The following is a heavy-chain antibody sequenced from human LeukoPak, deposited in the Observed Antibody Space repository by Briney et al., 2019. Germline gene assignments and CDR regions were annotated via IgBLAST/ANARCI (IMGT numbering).Heavy chain of an antibody. D-gene: IGHD3-22*01. J-gene: IGHJ4*02. Sequence: GGSLRLSCAACGFTFSSYWMSWVRQAPGKGLEWVANIKEDGSEKHYVDSVKGRFTISRDNAKNSLYLQMNSLRAEDTALYYCAKADSSGYYSLFDYWGQGTLVTVSS. V-gene: IGHV3-7*03. CDR1: GFTFSSYW. CDR2: IKEDGSEK. CDR3: AKADSSGYYSLFDY.